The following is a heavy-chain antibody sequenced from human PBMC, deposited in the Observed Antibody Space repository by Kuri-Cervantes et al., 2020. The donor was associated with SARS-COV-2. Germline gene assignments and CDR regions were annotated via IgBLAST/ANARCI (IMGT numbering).Heavy chain of an antibody. CDR2: ISSSSSYI. Sequence: GESLKISCAASGFTFSSYSMNWVRQAPGKGLEWVSSISSSSSYIYYADSVKGRFTISRDNAKNSLYLQMNSLRAEDTAVYYCARGKQDFDYWGQGTLVTVSS. V-gene: IGHV3-21*01. CDR3: ARGKQDFDY. CDR1: GFTFSSYS. J-gene: IGHJ4*02.